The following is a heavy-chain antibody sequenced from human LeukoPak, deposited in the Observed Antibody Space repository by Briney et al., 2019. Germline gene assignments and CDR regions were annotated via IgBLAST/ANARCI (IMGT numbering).Heavy chain of an antibody. CDR2: MNPNSGNT. CDR3: ASGVDDFWSGYYGMDV. D-gene: IGHD3-3*01. V-gene: IGHV1-8*01. CDR1: GYTFTSYD. J-gene: IGHJ6*02. Sequence: GASVKVSCKAPGYTFTSYDINWVRQATGQGLEWMGWMNPNSGNTGYAQKFQGRVTMTRNTSISTAYMELSSLRSEDTAVYYCASGVDDFWSGYYGMDVWGQGTTVTVSS.